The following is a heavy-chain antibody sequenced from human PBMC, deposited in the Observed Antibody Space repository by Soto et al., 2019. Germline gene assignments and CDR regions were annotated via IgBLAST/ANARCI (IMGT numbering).Heavy chain of an antibody. D-gene: IGHD1-26*01. CDR3: ARKGGTFYGPFDY. CDR2: IRGSDGTT. Sequence: GGSLRLSCAASGFTFSDYAMSWVRQAPGKGLEWVSTIRGSDGTTYYADSVKGRFTISRDNSKNTLYLQMNSLRAEDTAIYYCARKGGTFYGPFDYWGQGTLVTVSS. J-gene: IGHJ4*02. V-gene: IGHV3-23*01. CDR1: GFTFSDYA.